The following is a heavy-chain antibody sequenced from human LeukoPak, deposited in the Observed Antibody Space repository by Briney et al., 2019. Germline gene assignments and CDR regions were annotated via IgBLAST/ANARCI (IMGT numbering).Heavy chain of an antibody. Sequence: SETLSLTCTVSGGSVSSDSYFWTWIRQPPGKGLEWIGYIYYSGSTNYNPSLKSRVTISLDTSKSQISLKLSSVTAADTAVYYCARQGNWNYLSPWGQGTLVTVSS. CDR2: IYYSGST. CDR3: ARQGNWNYLSP. V-gene: IGHV4-61*01. D-gene: IGHD1-7*01. CDR1: GGSVSSDSYF. J-gene: IGHJ4*02.